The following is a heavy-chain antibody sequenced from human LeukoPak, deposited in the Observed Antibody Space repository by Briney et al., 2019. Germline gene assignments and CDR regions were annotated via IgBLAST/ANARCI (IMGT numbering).Heavy chain of an antibody. J-gene: IGHJ4*02. V-gene: IGHV4-34*01. CDR2: INHSGST. D-gene: IGHD6-19*01. CDR3: ANSPPGIAVAGTWYFDY. CDR1: GGSFSGYC. Sequence: SETLSLTCAVYGGSFSGYCWSWIRQPPGKGLEWIGEINHSGSTNYNPSLKSRVTISVDTSKNQFSLKLSSVTAADTAVYYCANSPPGIAVAGTWYFDYWGQGTLVTVSS.